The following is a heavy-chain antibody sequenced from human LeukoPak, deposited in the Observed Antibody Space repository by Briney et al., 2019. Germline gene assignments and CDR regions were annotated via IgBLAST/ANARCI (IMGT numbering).Heavy chain of an antibody. CDR1: GFTFSSYW. CDR2: IKQDGSEK. Sequence: GGSLRLSCAASGFTFSSYWMSWVRQAPGKGLEWVANIKQDGSEKYYVDSVKGRFTISRDNAKNSLYLQMNSLRAEDTAVYYRARDPFGVVDDAFDIWGQGTMVTVSS. D-gene: IGHD3-3*01. J-gene: IGHJ3*02. V-gene: IGHV3-7*01. CDR3: ARDPFGVVDDAFDI.